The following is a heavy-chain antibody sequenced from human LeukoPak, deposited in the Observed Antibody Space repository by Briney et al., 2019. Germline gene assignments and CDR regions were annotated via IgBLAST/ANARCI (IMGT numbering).Heavy chain of an antibody. J-gene: IGHJ4*02. CDR3: AREGSSAISHAADF. V-gene: IGHV3-7*01. D-gene: IGHD2-2*01. Sequence: GGSLRLSCAASGFSFGNYWMIWVRQAPGRGLEWVANIKQDGSEKYYVDSVRGRLTISRDNAKNSLYLQMNSLRAEDTAVYYCAREGSSAISHAADFWGQGTLVTVSS. CDR1: GFSFGNYW. CDR2: IKQDGSEK.